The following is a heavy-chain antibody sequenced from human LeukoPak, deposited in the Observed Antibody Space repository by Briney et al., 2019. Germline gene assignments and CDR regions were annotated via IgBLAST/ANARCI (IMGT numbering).Heavy chain of an antibody. V-gene: IGHV4-30-2*01. D-gene: IGHD3-22*01. CDR3: ARDGSSDSSGFYYWFDP. Sequence: PSQTLSLTCTVSGGSISSGGYYWSWIRQPPGKGLEWIGHIYHGGSTDYNPSLKSRVTISVDRSKNQFSLNLSSVTAADTAIYYCARDGSSDSSGFYYWFDPWGQGTLVTVSS. CDR2: IYHGGST. CDR1: GGSISSGGYY. J-gene: IGHJ5*02.